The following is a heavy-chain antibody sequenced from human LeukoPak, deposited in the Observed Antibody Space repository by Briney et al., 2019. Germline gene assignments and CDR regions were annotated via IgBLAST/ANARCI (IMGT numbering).Heavy chain of an antibody. CDR2: ISGSGGST. CDR3: AKLIPAAESFDY. CDR1: GFTLSTYN. Sequence: GGSLRLSCAASGFTLSTYNMKWVRQAPRKGLEWVSAISGSGGSTYYADSVKGRFTISRDNSKNTLYLQMNSLRAEDTAVYYCAKLIPAAESFDYWGQGTLVTVSS. J-gene: IGHJ4*02. D-gene: IGHD2-2*01. V-gene: IGHV3-23*01.